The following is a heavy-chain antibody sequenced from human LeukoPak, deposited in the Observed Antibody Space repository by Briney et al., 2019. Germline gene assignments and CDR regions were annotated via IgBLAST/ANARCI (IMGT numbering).Heavy chain of an antibody. CDR2: ISSSSTI. V-gene: IGHV3-48*01. CDR1: GFTFSSYS. J-gene: IGHJ4*02. Sequence: PGGSLRLSCAAPGFTFSSYSVNWVRQAPGKGLEWVSYISSSSTIYYADSVKGRFTISRDNAKNSLYLQMNSLRAEDTAVYYCASVIAVAEYDYWGQGTLVTVSS. CDR3: ASVIAVAEYDY. D-gene: IGHD6-19*01.